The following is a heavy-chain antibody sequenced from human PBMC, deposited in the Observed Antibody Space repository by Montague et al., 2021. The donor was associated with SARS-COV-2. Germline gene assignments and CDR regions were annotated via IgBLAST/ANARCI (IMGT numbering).Heavy chain of an antibody. J-gene: IGHJ2*01. Sequence: SETLSLTCAVYSGSFSDYYWTWIRQPPGKGLEWIGEINHSGSTNYNPSLRSRVTISVDTSKNQFSLKLSAVTAADTAVYYCARGAPTISMILVVMTGAGWYFDLWGRGTLVTVSS. CDR2: INHSGST. D-gene: IGHD3-22*01. V-gene: IGHV4-34*01. CDR3: ARGAPTISMILVVMTGAGWYFDL. CDR1: SGSFSDYY.